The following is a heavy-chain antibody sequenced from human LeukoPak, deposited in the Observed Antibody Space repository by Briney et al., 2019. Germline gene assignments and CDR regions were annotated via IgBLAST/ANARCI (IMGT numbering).Heavy chain of an antibody. CDR3: ARRYCSSTSCYHIDY. Sequence: ASVKVSCKASGYTFTSYGISWVRQAPGQGLEWMGWISAYNGNTNYAQKLQDRVTMTTDTSTSTAYMELRSLRSDDTAVYYCARRYCSSTSCYHIDYWGQGTLVTVSS. D-gene: IGHD2-2*01. CDR1: GYTFTSYG. CDR2: ISAYNGNT. V-gene: IGHV1-18*01. J-gene: IGHJ4*02.